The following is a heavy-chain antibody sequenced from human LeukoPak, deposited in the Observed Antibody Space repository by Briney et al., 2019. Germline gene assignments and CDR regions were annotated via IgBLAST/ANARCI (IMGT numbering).Heavy chain of an antibody. Sequence: SETLSLTCTVSGYSISSGYYWGWIRQPPGKGLEWIGYISYSGGTYYNPSLKSRVSISVDTSKSQFSLKMSSVTAADTAVYYCASTSKYIGSATYDSFDIWGQGTMVTVSS. CDR3: ASTSKYIGSATYDSFDI. J-gene: IGHJ3*02. D-gene: IGHD3-10*01. CDR1: GYSISSGYY. V-gene: IGHV4-38-2*02. CDR2: ISYSGGT.